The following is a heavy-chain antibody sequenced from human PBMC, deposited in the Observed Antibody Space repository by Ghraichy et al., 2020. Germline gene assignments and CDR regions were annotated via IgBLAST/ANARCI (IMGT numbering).Heavy chain of an antibody. CDR2: ISYSGST. CDR1: GGSISTLF. D-gene: IGHD6-13*01. Sequence: SQTLSLPCTVSGGSISTLFWTWIRQPPGKGLEWIGYISYSGSTNYNPSLKSRVTVSMDTSKNQFSLRLSSVTAADTAVYYCARGRLSSSRTSLEYWGQGALVTVSS. CDR3: ARGRLSSSRTSLEY. J-gene: IGHJ4*02. V-gene: IGHV4-59*11.